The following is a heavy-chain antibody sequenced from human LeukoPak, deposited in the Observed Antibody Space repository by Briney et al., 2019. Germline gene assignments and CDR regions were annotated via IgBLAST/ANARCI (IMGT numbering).Heavy chain of an antibody. CDR3: AREAIIAAAGPDGDYFDY. Sequence: GGSLRLSCAASGFTFSNYWMTWVRQAPGKGLEWVANIKQDGSEKYYVDSVRGRFTISRDNAKNSLYLQMNSLRAEDTAVYYCAREAIIAAAGPDGDYFDYWGQGTLVTVYS. CDR2: IKQDGSEK. J-gene: IGHJ4*02. D-gene: IGHD6-13*01. V-gene: IGHV3-7*01. CDR1: GFTFSNYW.